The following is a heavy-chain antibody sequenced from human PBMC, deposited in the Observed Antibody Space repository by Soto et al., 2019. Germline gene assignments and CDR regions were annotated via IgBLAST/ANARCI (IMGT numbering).Heavy chain of an antibody. V-gene: IGHV1-69*06. CDR1: GGTFSSYA. D-gene: IGHD3-3*01. CDR2: IIPIFGTA. CDR3: ARMSGYPGAEFDY. J-gene: IGHJ4*02. Sequence: SVKVSCKASGGTFSSYAISWVRQAPGQGLEWMGGIIPIFGTANYAQKFQGRVTITADRSTSTAYMELSSLRSEDTAVYYCARMSGYPGAEFDYWGQGTLVTVSS.